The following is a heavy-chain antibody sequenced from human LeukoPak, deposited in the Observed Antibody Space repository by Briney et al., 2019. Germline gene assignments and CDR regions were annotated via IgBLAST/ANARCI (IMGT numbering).Heavy chain of an antibody. CDR2: IRYDGSNK. Sequence: GGSLRLSCAASGFTFSSYGMHWVRQAPGKGLEWVAFIRYDGSNKYYADSVKGRFTISRDNAKNSLYLQMNSLRAEDTAVYYCARLHVKFYCSGGSCYPGHWGQGTLVTVSS. D-gene: IGHD2-15*01. CDR3: ARLHVKFYCSGGSCYPGH. V-gene: IGHV3-30*02. CDR1: GFTFSSYG. J-gene: IGHJ4*02.